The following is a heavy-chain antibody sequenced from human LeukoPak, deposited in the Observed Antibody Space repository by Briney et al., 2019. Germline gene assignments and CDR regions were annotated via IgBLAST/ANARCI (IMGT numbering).Heavy chain of an antibody. D-gene: IGHD6-13*01. V-gene: IGHV4-34*01. CDR2: INHSGST. J-gene: IGHJ6*02. CDR3: ASEHPIAAAANYYYYGMDV. Sequence: GSLRLSCAASGFTFSSYAMSWIRQPPGKGLEWIGEINHSGSTNYNPSLKSRVTISVDTSKNQFSLNLRSVTAADTAVYYCASEHPIAAAANYYYYGMDVWGQGTTVTVSS. CDR1: GFTFSSYA.